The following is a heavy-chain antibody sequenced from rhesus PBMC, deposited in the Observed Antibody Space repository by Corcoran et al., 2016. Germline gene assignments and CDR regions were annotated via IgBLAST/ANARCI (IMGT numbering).Heavy chain of an antibody. J-gene: IGHJ4*01. D-gene: IGHD3-34*01. CDR2: IYGSGGGT. CDR1: GGSISDDYY. CDR3: AREWWGDYYGY. Sequence: QVQLQESGPGLVKPSETLSLTCAVSGGSISDDYYWSWIRQPPGKGLEWIGYIYGSGGGTHFNPSPKNRATISMDTSKNQFSLKLSSVTAADTAVYCCAREWWGDYYGYWGQGVLVTVSS. V-gene: IGHV4-106*01.